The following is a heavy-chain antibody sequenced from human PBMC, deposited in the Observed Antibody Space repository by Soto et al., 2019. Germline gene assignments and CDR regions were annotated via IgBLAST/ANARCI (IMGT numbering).Heavy chain of an antibody. D-gene: IGHD3-10*01. CDR3: ARDKGDGSGSYYGY. CDR2: ISAYNGNT. CDR1: GYTFSSYG. Sequence: QAQLVQSGAEVKKPGASVKVSCKASGYTFSSYGISWVRQAPGQGLEWMGWISAYNGNTNYAQKLQGRVTMTTDTSTSTAYMDLRSLRSDDTAIYYCARDKGDGSGSYYGYWGQGTLVTVSS. J-gene: IGHJ4*02. V-gene: IGHV1-18*01.